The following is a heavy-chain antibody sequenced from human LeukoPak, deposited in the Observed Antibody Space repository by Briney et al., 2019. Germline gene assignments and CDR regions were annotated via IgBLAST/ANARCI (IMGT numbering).Heavy chain of an antibody. CDR2: ISGSGGST. D-gene: IGHD3-10*01. Sequence: GGSLRLSCAASGFTFSSYAMSWVRQAPGNGLEWVSAISGSGGSTYYADSVKGRFTISRDNSKKTRYLQMNSLRAEDTAVYYCAKDRVTMVRGVIKVDYFDYWGQGTLVTVSS. V-gene: IGHV3-23*01. CDR1: GFTFSSYA. CDR3: AKDRVTMVRGVIKVDYFDY. J-gene: IGHJ4*02.